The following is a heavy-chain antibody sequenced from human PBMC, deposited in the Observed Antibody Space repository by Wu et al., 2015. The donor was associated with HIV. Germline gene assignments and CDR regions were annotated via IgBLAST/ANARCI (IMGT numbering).Heavy chain of an antibody. Sequence: QVQLVQSGAEVKKPGSSVKVSCKASGGTFSSYAISWVRQAPGQGLEWMGRIIPIFGTANYAQKFQGRVTITADESTSTVYMELTSLRDDDTAVYYCARELQPWVGFDHWGQGTLVVVSS. V-gene: IGHV1-69*13. D-gene: IGHD3-10*01. CDR3: ARELQPWVGFDH. J-gene: IGHJ4*02. CDR2: IIPIFGTA. CDR1: GGTFSSYA.